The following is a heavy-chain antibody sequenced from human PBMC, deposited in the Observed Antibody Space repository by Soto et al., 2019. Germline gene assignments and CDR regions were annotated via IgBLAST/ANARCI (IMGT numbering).Heavy chain of an antibody. CDR1: GGSISSYY. Sequence: PSETLSLTCTVSGGSISSYYWSWIRQPPGKGLEWIGYIYYTGSTNYSPSLKSRVTISVDTSKNHFSLKLSSVTAADTAVYYCARDGYTLTPNYYYGMDVWGPGTTVSGSS. CDR2: IYYTGST. V-gene: IGHV4-59*01. J-gene: IGHJ6*02. CDR3: ARDGYTLTPNYYYGMDV. D-gene: IGHD4-4*01.